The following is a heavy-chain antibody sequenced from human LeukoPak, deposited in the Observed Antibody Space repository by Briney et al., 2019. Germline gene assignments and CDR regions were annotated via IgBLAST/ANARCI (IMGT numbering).Heavy chain of an antibody. CDR1: GGSISSSGFY. V-gene: IGHV4-39*07. J-gene: IGHJ4*02. CDR2: IYSSGST. Sequence: SETLSLTCSVSGGSISSSGFYWGWIRQPPGKTLQWIGSIYSSGSTYYNPSLKSRVIIIIDTPKNHFSLTLSSVTAADTAVYYCARDPVQAAGTDYWGQGTLVTVSS. D-gene: IGHD6-13*01. CDR3: ARDPVQAAGTDY.